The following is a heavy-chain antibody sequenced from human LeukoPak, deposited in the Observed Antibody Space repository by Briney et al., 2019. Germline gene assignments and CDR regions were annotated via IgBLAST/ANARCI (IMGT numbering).Heavy chain of an antibody. CDR3: ARGPSSWGAFDI. CDR2: IYYSGST. D-gene: IGHD6-13*01. Sequence: SETLSLTCTVSGGSISSYYWSWIRQPPGKGLEWIGYIYYSGSTNYNPSLKSRVTISVDTSKNQFSLKLSSVTAADTAVYYCARGPSSWGAFDIWGQGTMVTVSS. V-gene: IGHV4-59*01. J-gene: IGHJ3*02. CDR1: GGSISSYY.